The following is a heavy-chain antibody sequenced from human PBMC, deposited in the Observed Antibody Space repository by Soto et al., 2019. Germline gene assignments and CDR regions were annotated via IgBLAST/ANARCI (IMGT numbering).Heavy chain of an antibody. CDR3: ARGGSGGYCTAGDCQSDMDV. CDR1: EFTFRSYS. J-gene: IGHJ6*02. CDR2: ISSSATYI. D-gene: IGHD2-8*02. V-gene: IGHV3-21*01. Sequence: EVQVVESGGGLVNPGGSLRLSCAASEFTFRSYSMNWVRQAPGKGLEWVSAISSSATYIYYAGSVKGRFTISRDNARSSLYLQMNSLTVEDTAVYYCARGGSGGYCTAGDCQSDMDVWGQGTTVTVSS.